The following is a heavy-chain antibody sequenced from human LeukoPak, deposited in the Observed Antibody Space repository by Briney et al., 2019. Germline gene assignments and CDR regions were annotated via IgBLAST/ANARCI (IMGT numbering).Heavy chain of an antibody. J-gene: IGHJ3*02. Sequence: SETLSLTCAVYGGSFSGYYWSWIRQPPGKGLEWIGEINNSGSTNYNPSLKSRVTISVDTSKNQFSLKLSSVTAADTAVYYCARGLRGRAFDIWGQGTMVTVSS. CDR3: ARGLRGRAFDI. CDR1: GGSFSGYY. V-gene: IGHV4-34*01. D-gene: IGHD3-3*01. CDR2: INNSGST.